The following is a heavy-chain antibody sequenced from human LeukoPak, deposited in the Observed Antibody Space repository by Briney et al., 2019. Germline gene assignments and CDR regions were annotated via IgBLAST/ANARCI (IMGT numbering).Heavy chain of an antibody. J-gene: IGHJ4*02. V-gene: IGHV3-30*18. Sequence: PGRSLRLSCAASGFTLSSYGMHWVRQAPGKGLEWVAVISDEGGNKFYPDSVKGRYTISRDNSKNTLYLQMNSLRPEDTAVYYCAKDHCSDASCYSDYWGQGTLVTVSS. CDR2: ISDEGGNK. D-gene: IGHD2-15*01. CDR1: GFTLSSYG. CDR3: AKDHCSDASCYSDY.